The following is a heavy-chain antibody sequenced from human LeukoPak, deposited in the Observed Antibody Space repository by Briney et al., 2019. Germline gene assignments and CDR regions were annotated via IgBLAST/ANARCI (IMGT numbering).Heavy chain of an antibody. CDR2: ISSSNTYI. CDR3: ARGPYSGSYHFDY. CDR1: GFIFSSYS. D-gene: IGHD1-26*01. J-gene: IGHJ4*02. V-gene: IGHV3-21*01. Sequence: GGSLRLSCAASGFIFSSYSMNWVRQAPGKGLEWVSSISSSNTYIYYADSVRGRFTISRDNAKNSLYLQMNSLRAEDTAVYYCARGPYSGSYHFDYWGQGTLVTVSS.